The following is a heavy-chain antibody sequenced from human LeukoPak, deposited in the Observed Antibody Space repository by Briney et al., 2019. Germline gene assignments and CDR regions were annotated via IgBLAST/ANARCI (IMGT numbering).Heavy chain of an antibody. J-gene: IGHJ4*02. CDR3: ARGAQSVAGGPLVDY. Sequence: ASVKVSCKASGYTFTSYDINWVRQATGQGLEWMGWMNPNSGNTGYAQKFQGRVTITRNTSISTAYMELSSLRSEDTAVYYCARGAQSVAGGPLVDYGGQGTLVTASS. CDR2: MNPNSGNT. CDR1: GYTFTSYD. V-gene: IGHV1-8*03. D-gene: IGHD6-19*01.